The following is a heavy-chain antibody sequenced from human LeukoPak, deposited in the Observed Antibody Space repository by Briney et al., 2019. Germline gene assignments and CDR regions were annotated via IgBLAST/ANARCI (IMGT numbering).Heavy chain of an antibody. V-gene: IGHV3-66*01. D-gene: IGHD3-3*01. CDR1: GFTVSSNH. CDR2: IYGGGGT. Sequence: GGSLRLSCGASGFTVSSNHMSWVRQAPGKGLEWVSVIYGGGGTYYADSVKGRFTISRDNSKNTLYLQMNSLRAEDTAIYYCAKDTRTISCLEYWGQGTLVTVSS. CDR3: AKDTRTISCLEY. J-gene: IGHJ4*02.